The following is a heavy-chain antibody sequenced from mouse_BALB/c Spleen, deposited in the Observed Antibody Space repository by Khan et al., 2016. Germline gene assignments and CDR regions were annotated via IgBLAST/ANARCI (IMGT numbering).Heavy chain of an antibody. CDR1: GYSITSDYA. Sequence: EVQLQESGPGLVKPSQSLSLTCTVTGYSITSDYAWNWIRQFPGNKLEWMGYISYSGSTSYNPSLKSRISITRDTSKNQFFLQLNSLTTEDTATYYCARYHYYGYWFAYWGQGTLVTVSA. J-gene: IGHJ3*01. D-gene: IGHD1-2*01. V-gene: IGHV3-2*02. CDR2: ISYSGST. CDR3: ARYHYYGYWFAY.